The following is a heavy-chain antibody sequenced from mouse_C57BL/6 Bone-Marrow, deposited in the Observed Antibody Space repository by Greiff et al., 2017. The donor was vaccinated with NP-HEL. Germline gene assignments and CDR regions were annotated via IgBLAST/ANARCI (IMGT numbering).Heavy chain of an antibody. V-gene: IGHV14-1*01. Sequence: EVQLQQSGAELVRPGASVKLSCTASGFNIKDCYMHWVKQRPEQGLEWIGRIDPEDGDTEYAPKFQGKATMTADTSSNTAYLQLSSLTSEDTAVYYCTTRGYYYGSSYYAMDYWGQGTSVTVSS. CDR3: TTRGYYYGSSYYAMDY. J-gene: IGHJ4*01. CDR1: GFNIKDCY. CDR2: IDPEDGDT. D-gene: IGHD1-1*01.